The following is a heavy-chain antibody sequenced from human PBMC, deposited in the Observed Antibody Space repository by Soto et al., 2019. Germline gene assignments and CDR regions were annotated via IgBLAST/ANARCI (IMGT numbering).Heavy chain of an antibody. V-gene: IGHV4-34*01. CDR1: GGSFSGYY. J-gene: IGHJ5*02. CDR2: INHSGST. D-gene: IGHD3-10*01. CDR3: GRFQGITKVPGGINHWFGP. Sequence: SETLSLTCAVYGGSFSGYYWSWIRQPPGKGLEWIGEINHSGSTNYNPSLKSRVTISVDTSKNQFSLKLSSVTAADTAVYYCGRFQGITKVPGGINHWFGPWGQGTLVTVSS.